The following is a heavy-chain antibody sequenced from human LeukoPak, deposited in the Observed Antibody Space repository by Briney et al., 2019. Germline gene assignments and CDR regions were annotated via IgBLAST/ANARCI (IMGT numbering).Heavy chain of an antibody. CDR3: ARVIGADYYMDV. CDR1: GYTFTSYA. Sequence: ASVKVSCKASGYTFTSYAISWVRQAPGQGLEWMGGIIPIFGTANYAQKFQGRVTITADESTSTAYMELSSLRSEDTAVYYCARVIGADYYMDVWGKGTTVTVSS. V-gene: IGHV1-69*13. D-gene: IGHD6-25*01. CDR2: IIPIFGTA. J-gene: IGHJ6*03.